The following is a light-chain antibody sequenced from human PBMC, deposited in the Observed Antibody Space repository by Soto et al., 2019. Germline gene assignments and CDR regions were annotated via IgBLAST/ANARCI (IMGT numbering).Light chain of an antibody. V-gene: IGKV1-5*01. CDR1: QSITYW. Sequence: GARVTITCRASQSITYWLAWYQQKPGRAPKLLIYDVFNLQSGVPSRFSGSGSGTDFTLTISSLQPEDVAAYYCQKYNSAPLTFGGGTKVDIK. CDR2: DVF. J-gene: IGKJ4*01. CDR3: QKYNSAPLT.